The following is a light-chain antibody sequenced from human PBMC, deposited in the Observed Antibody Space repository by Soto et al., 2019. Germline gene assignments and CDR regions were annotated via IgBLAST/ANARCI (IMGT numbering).Light chain of an antibody. CDR2: DVS. CDR1: SSDVGGYNY. V-gene: IGLV2-14*01. Sequence: QSALTQPASVSGSPGQSITISCTGTSSDVGGYNYVSWYQQHPGKAPKLMIYDVSNRPSGVSNRFSSSKSGNTASLTISRLQAEDEADYYCSSYTSSSTPVLFGGGTKLTVL. CDR3: SSYTSSSTPVL. J-gene: IGLJ2*01.